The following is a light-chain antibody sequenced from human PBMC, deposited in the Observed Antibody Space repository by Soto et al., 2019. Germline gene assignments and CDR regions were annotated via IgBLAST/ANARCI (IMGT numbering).Light chain of an antibody. CDR2: AAS. V-gene: IGKV1-39*01. J-gene: IGKJ4*01. CDR1: QSISNY. CDR3: QQSYTLSPLT. Sequence: DIQLTQSPSSLSASVGDRVTITCRASQSISNYLNWYQQKPGKPPKVLISAASSLQRGVPSRFSGSGSGTDFTLTISSLHPEDFATYYCQQSYTLSPLTLGGGTKVDIK.